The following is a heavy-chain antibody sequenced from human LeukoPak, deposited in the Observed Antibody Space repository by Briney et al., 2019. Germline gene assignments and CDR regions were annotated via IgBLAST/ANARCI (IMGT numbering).Heavy chain of an antibody. Sequence: SETLSLTCAVYGGSFSGYYWSWIRQPPGKGLEWIGEINHSGSTNYNPSLKSRVTISVDTSKNQFSLKLSSVTAADTAVYYCARGPGLPVFYWGRGTLVTVSS. CDR1: GGSFSGYY. CDR2: INHSGST. CDR3: ARGPGLPVFY. J-gene: IGHJ4*02. V-gene: IGHV4-34*01. D-gene: IGHD2-15*01.